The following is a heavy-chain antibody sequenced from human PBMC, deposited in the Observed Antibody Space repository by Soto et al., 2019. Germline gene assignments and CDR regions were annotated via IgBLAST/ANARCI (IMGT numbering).Heavy chain of an antibody. Sequence: GGSLRLSCAASGFTFNISALTWVRQAPGKGLEWVSTMKAREGTKSYAASGRGRFTTPRDSPTNTMYLQMNGLRVEDTAVYYCAKPYGPLAFAYWGQGTLVTVSS. CDR3: AKPYGPLAFAY. CDR2: MKAREGTK. V-gene: IGHV3-23*01. CDR1: GFTFNISA. D-gene: IGHD3-10*01. J-gene: IGHJ4*02.